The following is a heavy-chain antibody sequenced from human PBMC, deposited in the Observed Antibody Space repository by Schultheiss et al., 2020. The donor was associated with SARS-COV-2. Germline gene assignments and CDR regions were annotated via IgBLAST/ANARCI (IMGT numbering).Heavy chain of an antibody. Sequence: GGSLRLSCAASGFTFSSYSMNWVRQAPGKGLEWVSSISSSSSYIYYADSVKGRFTISRDNAKNSLYLQMNSLRAEDTAVYYCARVMSYSGSYYNLVNYFDYWGQGTLVTVSS. D-gene: IGHD1-26*01. J-gene: IGHJ4*02. CDR3: ARVMSYSGSYYNLVNYFDY. CDR1: GFTFSSYS. V-gene: IGHV3-21*01. CDR2: ISSSSSYI.